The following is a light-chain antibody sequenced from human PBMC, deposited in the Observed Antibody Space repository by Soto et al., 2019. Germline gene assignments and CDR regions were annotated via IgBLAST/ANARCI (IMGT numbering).Light chain of an antibody. CDR2: GAS. CDR3: QQYNNWSSIT. V-gene: IGKV3-15*01. Sequence: EIVMTQSPATLSVSPGERATLSCRASQSVSSNLAWYQQKPGQAPRLLIYGASTRATGIPARFSGSGSGTEFTLTISSLQSEDFAVYYCQQYNNWSSITFGQRTRLEIK. CDR1: QSVSSN. J-gene: IGKJ5*01.